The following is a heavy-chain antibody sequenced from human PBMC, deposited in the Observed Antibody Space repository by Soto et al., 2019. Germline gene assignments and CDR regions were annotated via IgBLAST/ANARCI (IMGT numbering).Heavy chain of an antibody. CDR1: GASVSSYY. V-gene: IGHV4-59*02. CDR3: GRGGGGQQLDPFFDY. CDR2: IYYSGST. J-gene: IGHJ4*02. Sequence: LSLTCTVSGASVSSYYWSWIRQPPGKGPEWIGYIYYSGSTNYNPSLKSRVTISVDTSKNQFSLKLSSVTAADAAVYYCGRGGGGQQLDPFFDYWGQGTLVTVSS. D-gene: IGHD6-13*01.